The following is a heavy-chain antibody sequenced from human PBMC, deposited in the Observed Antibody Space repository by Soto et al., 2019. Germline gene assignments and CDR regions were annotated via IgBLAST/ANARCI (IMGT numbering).Heavy chain of an antibody. Sequence: QVQLVESGGGVVQPGRSLRLSCAASGFTFSSYGMHWLRQAPGKGLEWVAVIWYDGSNKYYADSVKGRFTISRDNSKNTLYLQMNSLRAEDTAVYYCARDDYYYGMDVWGQGTTVTVSS. CDR2: IWYDGSNK. J-gene: IGHJ6*02. CDR1: GFTFSSYG. V-gene: IGHV3-33*01. CDR3: ARDDYYYGMDV.